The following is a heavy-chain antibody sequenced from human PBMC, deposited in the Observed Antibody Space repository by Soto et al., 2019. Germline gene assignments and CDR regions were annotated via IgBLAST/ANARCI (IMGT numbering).Heavy chain of an antibody. CDR3: AKDRISYFDY. V-gene: IGHV3-23*01. CDR2: ISGSGGST. J-gene: IGHJ4*02. CDR1: GFTFSSYA. Sequence: EVQLLESGGGLVQPGGSLRLSCAASGFTFSSYAMSWVRQAPGKGLEWVSVISGSGGSTYYADSVKGRFTISRDNSENTLYLQMNSLRVEDTAVYHCAKDRISYFDYWGQGTLVTVSS.